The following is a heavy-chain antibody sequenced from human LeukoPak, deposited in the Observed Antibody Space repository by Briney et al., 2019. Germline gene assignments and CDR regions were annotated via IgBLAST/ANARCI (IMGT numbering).Heavy chain of an antibody. Sequence: GASVKVSCKASGGTFISYAISWVRQAPGQGLEWMGRIIPIFGIANYAQKFQGRVTITADKSTSTAYMELSSLRSEDTAVYYCARGAGNYKSENYYYYYGMDVWGQGTTVTVSS. V-gene: IGHV1-69*04. CDR3: ARGAGNYKSENYYYYYGMDV. CDR1: GGTFISYA. CDR2: IIPIFGIA. D-gene: IGHD4-11*01. J-gene: IGHJ6*02.